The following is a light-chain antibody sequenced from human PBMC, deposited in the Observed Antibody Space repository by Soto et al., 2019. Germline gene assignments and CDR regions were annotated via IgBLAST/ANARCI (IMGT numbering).Light chain of an antibody. V-gene: IGLV2-14*03. CDR1: SSDVGGYNY. Sequence: QSALTQPASVSGSPGQSITISCTGSSSDVGGYNYVSWYQHHPGKAPKLLIYNVSDRPSGVSNLFSGSKSGNTASLTISGLQAEDEADYYCNSYTTSSTLVFGGGTKLTVL. CDR3: NSYTTSSTLV. J-gene: IGLJ3*02. CDR2: NVS.